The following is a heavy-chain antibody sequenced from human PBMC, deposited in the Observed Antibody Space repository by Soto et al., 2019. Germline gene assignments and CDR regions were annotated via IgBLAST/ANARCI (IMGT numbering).Heavy chain of an antibody. Sequence: GGSLRLSCTPSGSTFSNAWMSWLRQAPGKGLEWVGLITSKTDGGTTDYAAPVEGRFAISRDDSKNTLYLQMNSLKTEDTAVYYCVRDQDTYGLAVFNYWGQGTQVTVS. J-gene: IGHJ4*02. CDR2: ITSKTDGGTT. CDR3: VRDQDTYGLAVFNY. V-gene: IGHV3-15*01. D-gene: IGHD2-8*02. CDR1: GSTFSNAW.